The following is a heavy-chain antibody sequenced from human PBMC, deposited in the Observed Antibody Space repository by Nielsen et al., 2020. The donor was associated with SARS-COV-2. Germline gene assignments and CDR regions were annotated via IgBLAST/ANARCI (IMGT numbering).Heavy chain of an antibody. J-gene: IGHJ6*02. V-gene: IGHV3-11*01. Sequence: SLKISCAASRFSFSYYFMSWFLQTPGTGLDWVSYISQSGHIRYYADSVRGRFTMSRDNSRNSLYLQMKNLRVEDTAVYYCARGHYFGSGSPRIYYGMDVWGQGTTVTVSS. CDR2: ISQSGHIR. CDR1: RFSFSYYF. D-gene: IGHD3-10*01. CDR3: ARGHYFGSGSPRIYYGMDV.